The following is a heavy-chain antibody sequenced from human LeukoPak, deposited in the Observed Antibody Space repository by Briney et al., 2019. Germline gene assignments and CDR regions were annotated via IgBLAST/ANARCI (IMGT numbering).Heavy chain of an antibody. V-gene: IGHV4-34*01. CDR1: GGSFSGYY. Sequence: PSETLSLTCAVYGGSFSGYYWSWIRQPPGKGLEWIGEINHSGSTNYNPSLKSRVTISVDTSKNQFSLKLSSVTAADTAVYYCARVGGGSSWVNWFDPWGQGTLVTVSS. CDR3: ARVGGGSSWVNWFDP. D-gene: IGHD6-13*01. CDR2: INHSGST. J-gene: IGHJ5*02.